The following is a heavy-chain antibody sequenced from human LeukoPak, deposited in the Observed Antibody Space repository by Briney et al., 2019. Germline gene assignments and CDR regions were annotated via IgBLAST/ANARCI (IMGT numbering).Heavy chain of an antibody. V-gene: IGHV4-30-2*01. CDR2: IYHSGST. Sequence: PSQTLSLTCTVSGGSISSGSYSWSWIRQPPGKGLEWIGYIYHSGSTYYNPSLKSRVTISVDRSKNQFSLKLSSVTAADTAVYYCARGNYDFWSGITGGYYFDYWGQGTLVTVSS. D-gene: IGHD3-3*01. CDR1: GGSISSGSYS. J-gene: IGHJ4*02. CDR3: ARGNYDFWSGITGGYYFDY.